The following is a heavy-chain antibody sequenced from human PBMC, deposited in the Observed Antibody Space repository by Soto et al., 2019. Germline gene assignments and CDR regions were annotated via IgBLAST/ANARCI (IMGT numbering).Heavy chain of an antibody. Sequence: GGSLRLSCAASGFTFSYAWMSWVRQAPGKGLEWVGRIKSKIDDGTIDYADSVKGRFTISRDNSKNTLYLQMNSLRAEDTAVYYCAKGRYSWDYWGQGTLVTVSS. CDR2: IKSKIDDGTI. D-gene: IGHD5-18*01. J-gene: IGHJ4*02. V-gene: IGHV3-15*01. CDR3: AKGRYSWDY. CDR1: GFTFSYAW.